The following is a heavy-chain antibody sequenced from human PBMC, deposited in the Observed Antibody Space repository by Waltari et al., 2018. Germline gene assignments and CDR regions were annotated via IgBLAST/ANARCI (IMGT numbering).Heavy chain of an antibody. V-gene: IGHV3-23*01. J-gene: IGHJ5*02. D-gene: IGHD6-13*01. CDR1: GFTFSSYA. CDR2: ISGSGGST. CDR3: AKLGAQTPAAAGKGNWFDP. Sequence: EVQLLESGGGLVQPGGSLRLSCAASGFTFSSYAMSWVRQAPGKGLEWVSAISGSGGSTYYPDSVKCRFTISRDNSKNTLYLQMNSLRAEDTAVYYCAKLGAQTPAAAGKGNWFDPWGQGTLVTVSS.